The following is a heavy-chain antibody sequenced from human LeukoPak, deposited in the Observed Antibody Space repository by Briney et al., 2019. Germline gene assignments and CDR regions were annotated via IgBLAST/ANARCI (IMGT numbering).Heavy chain of an antibody. CDR2: IYSGGST. CDR1: GFTVSSNY. J-gene: IGHJ4*02. V-gene: IGHV3-66*02. D-gene: IGHD7-27*01. CDR3: AKLGPWGVPRHFDY. Sequence: PGGSLRLSCAASGFTVSSNYMSWVRQAPGKGLEWVSVIYSGGSTYYADSVKGRFTISRDNSKNTLYLQMNSLRAEDTAVYYCAKLGPWGVPRHFDYWGQGTLVTVSS.